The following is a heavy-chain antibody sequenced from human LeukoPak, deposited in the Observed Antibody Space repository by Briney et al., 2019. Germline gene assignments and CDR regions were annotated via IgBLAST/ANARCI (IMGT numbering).Heavy chain of an antibody. CDR2: INHSGST. CDR1: GGSFSGYY. J-gene: IGHJ6*03. V-gene: IGHV4-34*01. D-gene: IGHD6-6*01. Sequence: PSETLSLTCSVYGGSFSGYYWSWIRQPPGKGLEWIGEINHSGSTNYNPSLKSRVTISVDTSKNQFSLKLSSVTAADTAVYYCARQFIEYSSSSSGADYYYMDVWGKGTTVSVSS. CDR3: ARQFIEYSSSSSGADYYYMDV.